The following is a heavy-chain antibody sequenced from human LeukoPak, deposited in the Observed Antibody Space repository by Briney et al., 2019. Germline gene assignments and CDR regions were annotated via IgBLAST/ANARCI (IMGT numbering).Heavy chain of an antibody. CDR1: GGTFNNYA. CDR3: ARVGGYYYDSSGYYYGGYGY. V-gene: IGHV1-69*10. CDR2: IIVILGTA. D-gene: IGHD3-22*01. J-gene: IGHJ4*02. Sequence: SVKVSCKASGGTFNNYAINWVRQAPGQGLEWMGGIIVILGTANYAQKFQDRVTITADKSASTAYMELSGLRSDDTAVYYCARVGGYYYDSSGYYYGGYGYWGQGTLVTVSS.